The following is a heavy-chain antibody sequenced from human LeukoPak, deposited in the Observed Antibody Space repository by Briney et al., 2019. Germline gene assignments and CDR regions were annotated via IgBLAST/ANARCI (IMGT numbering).Heavy chain of an antibody. J-gene: IGHJ4*02. CDR2: IIPIFGTA. D-gene: IGHD3-9*01. CDR1: GGTFSSYA. Sequence: SVKVSCKASGGTFSSYAISWVLQAPGQGLEWMGGIIPIFGTANYAQKFQGRVTITTDESTSTAYMELSSLRSEDTAVYYCARARGGYYDILTGYSYNYYFDYWGQGTLVTVSS. V-gene: IGHV1-69*05. CDR3: ARARGGYYDILTGYSYNYYFDY.